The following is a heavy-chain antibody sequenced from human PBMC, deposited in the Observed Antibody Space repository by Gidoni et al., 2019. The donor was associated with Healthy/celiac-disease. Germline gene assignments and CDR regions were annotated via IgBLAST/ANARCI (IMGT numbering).Heavy chain of an antibody. D-gene: IGHD3-3*01. CDR1: GYTFPSYY. CDR3: ARDRRGTIFGVVISDYFDY. CDR2: INPSGGST. V-gene: IGHV1-46*01. J-gene: IGHJ4*02. Sequence: QVQLVQSGAEVKKPGASVKVSCKASGYTFPSYYMHWVRQAPGQGLEWMGIINPSGGSTSYAQKFQGRVTMTRDTSTSTVYMELSSLRSEDTAVYYCARDRRGTIFGVVISDYFDYWGQGTLVTVSS.